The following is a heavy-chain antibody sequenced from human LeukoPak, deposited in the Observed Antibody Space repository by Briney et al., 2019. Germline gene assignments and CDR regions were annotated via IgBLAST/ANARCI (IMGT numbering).Heavy chain of an antibody. CDR3: ASQDRGGLTPFDY. V-gene: IGHV3-53*01. CDR1: GFTVSSNY. CDR2: IYSGGST. Sequence: HPGGSLRLSCAASGFTVSSNYMSWVRQAPGKGLEWVSVIYSGGSTYYADSVKGRFTISRDNSKNTLYLQMNSLRAEDTAVYYCASQDRGGLTPFDYWGQGTLVTVSS. D-gene: IGHD2-15*01. J-gene: IGHJ4*02.